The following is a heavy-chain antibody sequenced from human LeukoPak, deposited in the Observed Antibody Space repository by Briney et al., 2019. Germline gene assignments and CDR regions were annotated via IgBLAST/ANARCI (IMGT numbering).Heavy chain of an antibody. V-gene: IGHV1-18*04. CDR2: ISGYNGNT. CDR3: ARDWDYGSGIYGFDY. J-gene: IGHJ4*02. D-gene: IGHD3-10*01. Sequence: ASVKVSCKASGYTFTGYYIHWVRQAPGQGLEWMGWISGYNGNTNYTQKLQGRVSMTRDTSTSTAYMELRSLRSDDTAVYYCARDWDYGSGIYGFDYWGQGTLVTASS. CDR1: GYTFTGYY.